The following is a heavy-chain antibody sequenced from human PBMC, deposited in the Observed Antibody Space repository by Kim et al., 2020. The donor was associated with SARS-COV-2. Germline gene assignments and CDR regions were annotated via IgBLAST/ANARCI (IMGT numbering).Heavy chain of an antibody. Sequence: ASVKVSCKASGYTFTAYYIHWVRQAPGQGLEWMGWINPNTGDTKYAQKFQGRVTMTRDTSISTAYMELSSLKSDDTAVYYCARFEYSKSPFDYWGQGPLVTVSS. CDR3: ARFEYSKSPFDY. D-gene: IGHD6-13*01. CDR1: GYTFTAYY. V-gene: IGHV1-2*02. J-gene: IGHJ4*02. CDR2: INPNTGDT.